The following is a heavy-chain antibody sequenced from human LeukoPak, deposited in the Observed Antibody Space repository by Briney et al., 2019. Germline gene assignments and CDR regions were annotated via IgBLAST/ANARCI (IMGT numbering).Heavy chain of an antibody. CDR2: ISSSGSTI. Sequence: GGSLRLSCAASGFTFRGYGMNWVRQAPGKGLEWVSYISSSGSTIYYADSVKGRFTISRDNAKNSLYLQMNSLRAEDTAVYYCARDEHYDSSGYYYYYYYMDVWGKGTTVTISS. D-gene: IGHD3-22*01. CDR3: ARDEHYDSSGYYYYYYYMDV. V-gene: IGHV3-48*04. CDR1: GFTFRGYG. J-gene: IGHJ6*03.